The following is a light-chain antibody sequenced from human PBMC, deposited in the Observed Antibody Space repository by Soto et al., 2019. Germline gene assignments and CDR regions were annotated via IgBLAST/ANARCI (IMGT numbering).Light chain of an antibody. CDR1: QKFTTNF. CDR3: QKCGSSFSGAS. J-gene: IGKJ4*01. V-gene: IGKV3-20*01. Sequence: EIVLTQSPGTLSLSQGERATLSCRASQKFTTNFLAWYQHKPGQAPRLLIYATSSRATSIPHRFSGGGSGTEFTLTISRLEPEDFAIYYCQKCGSSFSGASFVGGTKVDIK. CDR2: ATS.